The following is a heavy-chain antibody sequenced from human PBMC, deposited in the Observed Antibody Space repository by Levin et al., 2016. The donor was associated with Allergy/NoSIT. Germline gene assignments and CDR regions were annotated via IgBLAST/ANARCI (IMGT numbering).Heavy chain of an antibody. CDR3: LYRQKSYDFWGLDV. V-gene: IGHV2-5*01. Sequence: RQAPGKALEWLAVIYYNDDRRYNPSLKNRLTITKGSSENQVVLTMTNMDPVDTATYYCLYRQKSYDFWGLDVWGQGITVTVSS. J-gene: IGHJ6*02. CDR2: IYYNDDR. D-gene: IGHD3-3*01.